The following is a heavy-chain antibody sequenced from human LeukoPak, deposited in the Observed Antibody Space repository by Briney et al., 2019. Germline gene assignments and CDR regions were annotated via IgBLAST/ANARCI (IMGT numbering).Heavy chain of an antibody. CDR3: ARENGYNWNDYSNDAFDI. V-gene: IGHV3-21*01. D-gene: IGHD1-1*01. J-gene: IGHJ3*02. Sequence: GSLRLSCAASGFTFSSYSMNWVRQAPGKGLEWVSSISSSSSYIYYADSVKGRFTISRDNAKNSLYLQMNSLRAEDTAVYYCARENGYNWNDYSNDAFDIWGQGTMVTVSS. CDR1: GFTFSSYS. CDR2: ISSSSSYI.